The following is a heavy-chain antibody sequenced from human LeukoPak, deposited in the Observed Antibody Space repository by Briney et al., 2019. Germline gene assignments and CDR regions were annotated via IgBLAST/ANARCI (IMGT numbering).Heavy chain of an antibody. J-gene: IGHJ4*02. Sequence: SVKVSCKASGGTFSSYAISWVRQAPGQGLEWMGRIIPILGIANYAQKFQGRVTITADKSTSTAYMELSSLRSEDTAVYYCASSSNYDSSGYCPDYWGQGTLVTVSS. CDR2: IIPILGIA. CDR3: ASSSNYDSSGYCPDY. CDR1: GGTFSSYA. D-gene: IGHD3-22*01. V-gene: IGHV1-69*04.